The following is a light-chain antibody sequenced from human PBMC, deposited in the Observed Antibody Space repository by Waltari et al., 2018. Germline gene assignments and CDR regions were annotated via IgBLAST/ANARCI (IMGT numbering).Light chain of an antibody. Sequence: SSELTQDPAVSVALGQTARITCHGDNHRHYFASWYQPKPGQSPVLVNYGNNDRPSGIPDRFSGSTSGNTASLTITGAQAVDEADYYCNFRDSSGNHLGVFGTGTKVTVL. J-gene: IGLJ1*01. V-gene: IGLV3-19*01. CDR3: NFRDSSGNHLGV. CDR1: NHRHYF. CDR2: GNN.